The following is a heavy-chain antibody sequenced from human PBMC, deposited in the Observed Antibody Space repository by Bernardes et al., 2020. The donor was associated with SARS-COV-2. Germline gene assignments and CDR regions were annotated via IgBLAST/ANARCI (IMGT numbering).Heavy chain of an antibody. CDR2: MNQDGSEK. CDR1: GFTFSNYW. V-gene: IGHV3-7*04. J-gene: IGHJ4*02. CDR3: ARVVTPQYYFDY. D-gene: IGHD2-15*01. Sequence: GGSLRLSCAGSGFTFSNYWMSWVRQAPGKGLEWVANMNQDGSEKYYVDSVKGRFAISRDNAKKSLYLQMNSLRAEDTAVYYCARVVTPQYYFDYWGQGTLVTVSS.